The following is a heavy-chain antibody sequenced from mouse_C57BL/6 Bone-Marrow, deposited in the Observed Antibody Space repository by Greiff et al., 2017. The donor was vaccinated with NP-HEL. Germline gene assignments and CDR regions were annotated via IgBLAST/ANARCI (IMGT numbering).Heavy chain of an antibody. D-gene: IGHD2-4*01. CDR1: GFTFSNYW. J-gene: IGHJ2*01. Sequence: EVKVEESGGGLVQPGGSMKLSCVASGFTFSNYWMNWVRQSPEKGLEWVAQIRLKSDNYATHYAESVKGRFTISRDDSKSSVYLQMNNLRAEDTGIYYCTGLYDYDGYYFDYWGQGTTLTVSS. V-gene: IGHV6-3*01. CDR2: IRLKSDNYAT. CDR3: TGLYDYDGYYFDY.